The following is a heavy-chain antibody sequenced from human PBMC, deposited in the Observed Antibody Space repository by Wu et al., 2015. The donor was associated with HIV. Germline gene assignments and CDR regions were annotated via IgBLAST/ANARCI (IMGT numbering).Heavy chain of an antibody. CDR1: GGTFRNYA. V-gene: IGHV1-2*02. CDR3: ARDELFRVDDAFDM. D-gene: IGHD2-15*01. Sequence: QVQLVQSGAEVRKPGSSVKVSCRASGGTFRNYAINWIRQAPGQGLEWMGWTNLNTGGTNYAPKFQGRVTMTRDTSISTAYIELGGLTSDDTAVYYCARDELFRVDDAFDMWGQGTMVTVSS. CDR2: TNLNTGGT. J-gene: IGHJ3*02.